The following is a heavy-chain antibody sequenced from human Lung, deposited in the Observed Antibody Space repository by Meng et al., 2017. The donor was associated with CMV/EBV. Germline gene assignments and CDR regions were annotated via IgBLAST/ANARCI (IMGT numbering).Heavy chain of an antibody. V-gene: IGHV3-21*04. CDR3: VRGPLLGWFDP. Sequence: VGSGGGLGKPGGSLRLSCAASGFTFNVYTVNWVRQAPGKGLEWVSSISSSSRYKKYADSVKGRFTISRDNSKNTVDLQMNTLRAEDTAIYYCVRGPLLGWFDPWGQGALVTVSS. CDR2: ISSSSRYK. CDR1: GFTFNVYT. J-gene: IGHJ5*02.